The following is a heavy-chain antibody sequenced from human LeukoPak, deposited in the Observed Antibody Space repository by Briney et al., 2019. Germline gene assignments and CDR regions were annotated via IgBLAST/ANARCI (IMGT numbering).Heavy chain of an antibody. Sequence: SETLSLTCTVSGGSISSGSYYWSWIRQPAGKGLEWVGRIYTSGSTNYNPSLKSRVTISVDTSKNQFSLKLSSVTAADTAVYYCARGDRGILWFGELLSYWGQGTLVTVSS. CDR1: GGSISSGSYY. CDR2: IYTSGST. D-gene: IGHD3-10*01. J-gene: IGHJ4*02. CDR3: ARGDRGILWFGELLSY. V-gene: IGHV4-61*02.